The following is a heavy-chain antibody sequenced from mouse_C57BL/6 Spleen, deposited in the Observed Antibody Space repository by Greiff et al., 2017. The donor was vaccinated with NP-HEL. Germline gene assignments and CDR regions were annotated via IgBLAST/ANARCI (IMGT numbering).Heavy chain of an antibody. CDR1: GFTFSDFY. Sequence: DVKLVESGGGLVQSGRSLRLSCATSGFTFSDFYMEWVRQAPGKGLEWIAASRNKANDYTTEYSASVKGRFIVSRDTSQSILYLQMNALRAEDTAIYYCARDDYGSSYGAMDYWGQGTSVTVSS. D-gene: IGHD1-1*01. J-gene: IGHJ4*01. V-gene: IGHV7-1*01. CDR2: SRNKANDYTT. CDR3: ARDDYGSSYGAMDY.